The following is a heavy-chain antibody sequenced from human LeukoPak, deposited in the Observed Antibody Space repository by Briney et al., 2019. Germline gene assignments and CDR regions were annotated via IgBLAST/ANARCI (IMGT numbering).Heavy chain of an antibody. CDR3: ARVRWGDFSPQCDY. J-gene: IGHJ4*02. V-gene: IGHV3-21*01. CDR2: ISSRSGYI. D-gene: IGHD2-21*02. Sequence: GGSLRLSCVGSGVMFDTYSMNWVRQAPGKGLEWVTSISSRSGYIYYADSVKGRFTISRDNANNSVYLQMNRLKAEDTAVYYCARVRWGDFSPQCDYWGQGTLITVSS. CDR1: GVMFDTYS.